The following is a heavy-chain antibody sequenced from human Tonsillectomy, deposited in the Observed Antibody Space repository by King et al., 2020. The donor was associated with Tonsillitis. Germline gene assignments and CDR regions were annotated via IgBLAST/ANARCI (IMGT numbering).Heavy chain of an antibody. CDR3: AKXXXXDSXRLXX. Sequence: QLVESGGGVVQPGRSLRLSCAASGFTFSSYGMHWVRQAPGKXLEWXAVIXYDGSNKYYXXSVXGRXTIXXDNSKNTLYLQMNSXRAEDTXVYYCAKXXXXDSXRLXXWGXXXXVTVSS. J-gene: IGHJ4*02. V-gene: IGHV3-30*18. CDR1: GFTFSSYG. CDR2: IXYDGSNK. D-gene: IGHD3-22*01.